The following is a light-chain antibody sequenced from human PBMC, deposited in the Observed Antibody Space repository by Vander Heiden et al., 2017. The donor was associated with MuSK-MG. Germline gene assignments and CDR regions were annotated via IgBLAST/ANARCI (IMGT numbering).Light chain of an antibody. CDR3: EQYDNLPIT. CDR1: QDISNY. V-gene: IGKV1-33*01. CDR2: DSS. J-gene: IGKJ5*01. Sequence: DIQMTQSPSSLSASVGERVTITRQARQDISNYLNWYQQKPGKAPKLLIYDSSKLETGARSRHSECGSETHFTFTISPLQPKDIATYYCEQYDNLPITFGQGTRLEIK.